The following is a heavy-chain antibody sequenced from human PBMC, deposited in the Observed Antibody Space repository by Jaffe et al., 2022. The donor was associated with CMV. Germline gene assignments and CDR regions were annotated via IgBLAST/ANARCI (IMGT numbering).Heavy chain of an antibody. D-gene: IGHD3-3*01. CDR3: ARVADVGYDFWSGYPGDYYYYYMDV. CDR2: ISAYNGNT. CDR1: GYTFTSYG. J-gene: IGHJ6*03. Sequence: QVQLVQSGAEVKKPGASVKVSCKASGYTFTSYGISWVRQAPGQGLEWMGWISAYNGNTNYAQKLQGRVTMTTDTSTSTAYMELRSLRSDDTAVYYCARVADVGYDFWSGYPGDYYYYYMDVWGKGTTVTVSS. V-gene: IGHV1-18*04.